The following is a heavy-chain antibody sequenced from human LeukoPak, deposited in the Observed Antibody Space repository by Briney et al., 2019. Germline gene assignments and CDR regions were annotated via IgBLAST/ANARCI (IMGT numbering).Heavy chain of an antibody. Sequence: SQTLSLTCTVSGGSISSGGYYWSWIRQHPGKGLEWIGYIYYSGSTYYNPSLKSRVTISVDTSKNQFSLKLSSVTAADTAVYYWARNRRVAVADPLTHLYYYYGMDVWGQGTTVTVSS. CDR2: IYYSGST. CDR3: ARNRRVAVADPLTHLYYYYGMDV. J-gene: IGHJ6*02. CDR1: GGSISSGGYY. D-gene: IGHD6-19*01. V-gene: IGHV4-31*03.